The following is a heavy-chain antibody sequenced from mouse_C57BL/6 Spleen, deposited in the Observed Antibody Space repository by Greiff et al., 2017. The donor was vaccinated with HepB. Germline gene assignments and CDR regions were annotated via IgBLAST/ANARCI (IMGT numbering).Heavy chain of an antibody. CDR3: ARTGSGSSSWFAY. CDR2: IYTGGGYN. Sequence: QVQLKESGAELVRPGTSVKMSCKASGYTFTNYWIGWAKQRPGHGLEWIGDIYTGGGYNNYNEKFKGKARLTADKSSSTVYMQFSSLTSEDSAIYYCARTGSGSSSWFAYWGQGTLVTVSA. V-gene: IGHV1-63*01. CDR1: GYTFTNYW. D-gene: IGHD1-1*01. J-gene: IGHJ3*01.